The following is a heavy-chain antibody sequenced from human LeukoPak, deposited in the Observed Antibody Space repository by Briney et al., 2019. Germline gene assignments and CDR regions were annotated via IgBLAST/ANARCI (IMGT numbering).Heavy chain of an antibody. CDR3: AREIPGTYYYGSGNGMDV. D-gene: IGHD3-10*01. J-gene: IGHJ6*02. V-gene: IGHV4-34*01. CDR2: INHSGST. Sequence: PSETLSLTCAVYGGSFSGYYWSWIRQPPGKGLEWIGEINHSGSTNYNPSLKSRVTISVDTSKNQFSLKLSSVTAADTAVYYCAREIPGTYYYGSGNGMDVWGQGTTVTVSS. CDR1: GGSFSGYY.